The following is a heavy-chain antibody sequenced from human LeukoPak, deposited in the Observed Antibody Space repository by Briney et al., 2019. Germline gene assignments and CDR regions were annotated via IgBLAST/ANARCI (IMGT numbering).Heavy chain of an antibody. Sequence: PSETLSLTCTVSGGSISSSFYYWGWIRQPPGKGLEWIGSIYHSGSTYYNPSLKSRVTISVDTSRNQLSLNLSSVTAADTAVYYCARYYGPWGQGTLVAVSS. D-gene: IGHD3-3*01. V-gene: IGHV4-39*01. J-gene: IGHJ5*02. CDR2: IYHSGST. CDR1: GGSISSSFYY. CDR3: ARYYGP.